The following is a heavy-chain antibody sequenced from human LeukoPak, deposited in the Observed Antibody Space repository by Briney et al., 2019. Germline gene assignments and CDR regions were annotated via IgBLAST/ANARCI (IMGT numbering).Heavy chain of an antibody. CDR2: INAGNGNT. CDR3: ARSGDGNWFDP. V-gene: IGHV1-3*01. Sequence: ASVKVSCKASGYTFTSYAMHWVRQAPGQRLEWMGWINAGNGNTKYSQKFQGRVTITRDTSTTTAYMELRSLRSDDTAVYYCARSGDGNWFDPWGQGTLVTVSS. CDR1: GYTFTSYA. J-gene: IGHJ5*02. D-gene: IGHD4-17*01.